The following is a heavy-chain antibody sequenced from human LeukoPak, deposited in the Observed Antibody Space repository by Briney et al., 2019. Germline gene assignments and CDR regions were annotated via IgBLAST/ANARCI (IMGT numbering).Heavy chain of an antibody. CDR2: IYHSGST. Sequence: PSETLSLTCTVSGDSISSYYWSWIRQPPGKGLEWIGYIYHSGSTNYNPSLKSRVTISVDTSKNQFSLKLSSVTAADTAVYYCARDSSIWYRGAFDYWGQGTLVTVSS. J-gene: IGHJ4*02. CDR3: ARDSSIWYRGAFDY. CDR1: GDSISSYY. V-gene: IGHV4-59*12. D-gene: IGHD6-13*01.